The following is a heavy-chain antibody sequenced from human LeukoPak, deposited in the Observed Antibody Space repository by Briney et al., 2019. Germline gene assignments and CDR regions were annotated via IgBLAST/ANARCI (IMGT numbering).Heavy chain of an antibody. Sequence: PGGSLRLSCAASGFTFSSYSMNWVRQAPGKGLEWVSSISSSYIYYADSVKGRFTISRDNAKNSLYPQMNSLRAEDTAVYYCASLNGGRDYWGQGTLVTVSS. V-gene: IGHV3-21*01. J-gene: IGHJ4*02. CDR2: ISSSYI. D-gene: IGHD7-27*01. CDR3: ASLNGGRDY. CDR1: GFTFSSYS.